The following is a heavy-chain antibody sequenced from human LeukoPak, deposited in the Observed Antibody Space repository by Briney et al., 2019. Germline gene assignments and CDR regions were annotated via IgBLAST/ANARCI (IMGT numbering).Heavy chain of an antibody. V-gene: IGHV3-7*01. D-gene: IGHD5/OR15-5a*01. CDR3: VRGDLRLPRSTPDC. J-gene: IGHJ4*02. CDR2: IKEDGSDK. Sequence: GGSLRLSCAASGFTFSTYWMTWVRQAPGKGLEWVANIKEDGSDKYYVDSVKGRFTISRDNAMNTLYLQMNSLRGEDTAVYYCVRGDLRLPRSTPDCWGQGTLVTVSS. CDR1: GFTFSTYW.